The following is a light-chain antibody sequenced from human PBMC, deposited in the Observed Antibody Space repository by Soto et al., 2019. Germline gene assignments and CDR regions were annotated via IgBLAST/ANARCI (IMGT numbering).Light chain of an antibody. V-gene: IGKV4-1*01. Sequence: DIVMTQSPDSLAVSLGERATINCKSSQSVLYSSNNKNYLAWFQQKPGQPPKLLIYWASTRESGVPDRFSGSGSGTDFTLTISSLQAEDVAVYYCPQSLSRVTFGGGTKVEIK. J-gene: IGKJ4*01. CDR2: WAS. CDR1: QSVLYSSNNKNY. CDR3: PQSLSRVT.